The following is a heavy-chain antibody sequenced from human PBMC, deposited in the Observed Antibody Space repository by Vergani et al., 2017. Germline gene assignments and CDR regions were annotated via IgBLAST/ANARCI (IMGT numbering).Heavy chain of an antibody. J-gene: IGHJ5*01. CDR1: GFSFNSYW. D-gene: IGHD5-24*01. Sequence: DVHLAESGGGFFQPGGSLRLSCSASGFSFNSYWMHWVRQVPGKGLLWVSRIKSDGGITAYADSVKGRFTISRDNAQNKLYRQRHSLRVEDTGVYYVARARCIETCYMANWFDSWGQGTLVTVSS. CDR2: IKSDGGIT. V-gene: IGHV3-74*03. CDR3: ARARCIETCYMANWFDS.